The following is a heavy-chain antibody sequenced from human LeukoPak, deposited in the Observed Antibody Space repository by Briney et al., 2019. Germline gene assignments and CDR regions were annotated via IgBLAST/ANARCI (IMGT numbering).Heavy chain of an antibody. J-gene: IGHJ4*02. CDR3: AKSLGYCSGGTCYPHFDY. V-gene: IGHV1-46*01. CDR1: GYIFTSYN. Sequence: ASVKVSCKASGYIFTSYNIYWVRQAPGQGLEWMGIINPSGGSTNYAQKFQGRVTITADESTSTAYMELSSLRSEDTAVYYCAKSLGYCSGGTCYPHFDYWGQGTLVTVSS. D-gene: IGHD2-15*01. CDR2: INPSGGST.